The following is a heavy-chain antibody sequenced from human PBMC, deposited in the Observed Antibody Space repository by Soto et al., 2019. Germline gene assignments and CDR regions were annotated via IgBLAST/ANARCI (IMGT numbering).Heavy chain of an antibody. V-gene: IGHV3-23*01. CDR3: AKDTRYYYGSGSYSTDYYYGMDV. J-gene: IGHJ6*02. CDR2: ISGSGGST. Sequence: PGGSLRLSCAASGFTFNSYAMSWVRQAPGKGLEWVSAISGSGGSTYYADSVKGRFTISRDHSKNTLYLQMSSLRAEDTAVYYCAKDTRYYYGSGSYSTDYYYGMDVWGQGTTVTVSS. D-gene: IGHD3-10*01. CDR1: GFTFNSYA.